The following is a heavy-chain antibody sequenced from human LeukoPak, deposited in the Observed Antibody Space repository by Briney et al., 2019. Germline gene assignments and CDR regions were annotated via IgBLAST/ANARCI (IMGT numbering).Heavy chain of an antibody. V-gene: IGHV3-23*01. D-gene: IGHD3-16*02. CDR3: AREGQGVKKFDY. Sequence: GGSLRLSCAPSGFTFSGDAMSWVRQALGKGLEWGSAISGSGGSTYYADSVKGWFTISRDNSKNTLYLQMNSLRAEDTAVYYCAREGQGVKKFDYWGQGTLVTVSS. CDR2: ISGSGGST. CDR1: GFTFSGDA. J-gene: IGHJ4*02.